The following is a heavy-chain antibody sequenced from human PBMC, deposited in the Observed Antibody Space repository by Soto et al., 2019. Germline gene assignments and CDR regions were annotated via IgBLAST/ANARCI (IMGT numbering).Heavy chain of an antibody. J-gene: IGHJ3*02. Sequence: QLQLQESGPGLVKPSETLSPTCTVSGGSISTSSYYWGWIRQPPGKGLEWIGSIQYSGSAYYNPSLRSRVTLSVDTSKNQFSLKLTSVTAADTAVYYCARPNSSGLLRLASDIWGQGTMVTVSS. CDR1: GGSISTSSYY. V-gene: IGHV4-39*01. CDR2: IQYSGSA. CDR3: ARPNSSGLLRLASDI. D-gene: IGHD6-19*01.